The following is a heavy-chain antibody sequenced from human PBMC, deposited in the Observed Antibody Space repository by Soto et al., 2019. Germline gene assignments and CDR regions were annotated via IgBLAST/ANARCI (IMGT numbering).Heavy chain of an antibody. D-gene: IGHD3-3*01. Sequence: SETLSLTCTVSGGSISNYYWNWIRQPPGKGLEWIGYIYYSGSTNYNPSLKSRVTISLDTSKIQFSLQLTSVTAADTAVYFCTADHWSWGQGTLVTVSS. V-gene: IGHV4-59*01. CDR1: GGSISNYY. CDR2: IYYSGST. J-gene: IGHJ4*02. CDR3: TADHWS.